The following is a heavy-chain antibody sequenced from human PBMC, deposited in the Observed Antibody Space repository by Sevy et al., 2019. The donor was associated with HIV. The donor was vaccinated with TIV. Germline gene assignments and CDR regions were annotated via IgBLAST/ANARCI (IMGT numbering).Heavy chain of an antibody. CDR1: GGSISSYY. Sequence: SETLSLTCTVSGGSISSYYWSWIRQPPGKGLEWIGYIYYSGSTNYNPSLKSRVTISVDTSKNQFSLKLSSVTAAETAVYYCARVSGGDYSYYYYYMDVWGKGTTVTVSS. CDR2: IYYSGST. D-gene: IGHD2-21*02. V-gene: IGHV4-59*01. CDR3: ARVSGGDYSYYYYYMDV. J-gene: IGHJ6*03.